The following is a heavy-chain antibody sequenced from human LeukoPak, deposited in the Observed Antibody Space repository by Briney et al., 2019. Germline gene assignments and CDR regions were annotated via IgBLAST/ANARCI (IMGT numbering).Heavy chain of an antibody. CDR1: GYTFTGYY. CDR2: INPNSGGT. V-gene: IGHV1-2*06. D-gene: IGHD6-13*01. J-gene: IGHJ6*02. Sequence: ASVKVSCKASGYTFTGYYMHWVRQAPGQGLEWMGRINPNSGGTNYAQKFQGRVTMTRDTSISTAYMELSRLRSDDTAVYYCAREYSSSRYGRRHYGMDVWGQGTTVTVSS. CDR3: AREYSSSRYGRRHYGMDV.